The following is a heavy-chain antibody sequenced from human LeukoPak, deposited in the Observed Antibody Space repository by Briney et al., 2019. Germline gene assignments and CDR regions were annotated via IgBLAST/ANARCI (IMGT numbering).Heavy chain of an antibody. CDR3: ARAGYSYGGDYFDY. Sequence: GASVKVSCKASGGTFSSYAISWVRQAPGQGLEWMGGIIPIFGTAHYAQKFQGRVTITADESTSTAYMELSSLRSEDTAVYYCARAGYSYGGDYFDYWGQGTLVTVSS. CDR2: IIPIFGTA. D-gene: IGHD5-18*01. V-gene: IGHV1-69*13. J-gene: IGHJ4*02. CDR1: GGTFSSYA.